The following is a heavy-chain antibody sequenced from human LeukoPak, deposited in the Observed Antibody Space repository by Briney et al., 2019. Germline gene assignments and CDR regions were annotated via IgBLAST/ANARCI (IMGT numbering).Heavy chain of an antibody. Sequence: PGGSLRLSCAASGFTFSNAWMSWVRQAPGKGLEWVGRIKSKTDGGTTDYAAPVKGRFTISRDDSKNTLSLQMNSLKTEDPAVYYCTTGLSYGLLGYWGRGTLVTVSS. V-gene: IGHV3-15*01. CDR1: GFTFSNAW. CDR3: TTGLSYGLLGY. CDR2: IKSKTDGGTT. D-gene: IGHD5-18*01. J-gene: IGHJ4*02.